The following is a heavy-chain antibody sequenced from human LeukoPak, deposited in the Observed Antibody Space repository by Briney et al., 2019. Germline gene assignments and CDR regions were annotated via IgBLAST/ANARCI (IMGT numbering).Heavy chain of an antibody. Sequence: PSETLSLTCTVSGGSISTFYWSWLRQPPGKGLEWIGYIFQTRHSNYNPSLKGRVTISVDTSKNQLSLKLYSVTVADTAIYYCARHPFSDGFDFWGQGTMVTVSS. CDR1: GGSISTFY. J-gene: IGHJ3*01. V-gene: IGHV4-59*08. CDR2: IFQTRHS. CDR3: ARHPFSDGFDF.